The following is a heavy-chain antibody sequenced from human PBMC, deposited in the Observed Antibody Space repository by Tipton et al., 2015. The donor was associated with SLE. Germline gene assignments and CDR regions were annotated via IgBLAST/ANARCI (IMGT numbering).Heavy chain of an antibody. CDR2: ISWNSDKI. V-gene: IGHV3-9*01. J-gene: IGHJ6*02. D-gene: IGHD2-2*01. Sequence: RSLRLSCVASGFIFDNYPMHWVRQAPGKGMEWVSSISWNSDKIAYTDSVKGRFTVSRDNAKNSLYLQMNILRAEDTALYYCTKDIKPTSRNEKDRGYYYYYGMDVWGQGTTVIVSS. CDR3: TKDIKPTSRNEKDRGYYYYYGMDV. CDR1: GFIFDNYP.